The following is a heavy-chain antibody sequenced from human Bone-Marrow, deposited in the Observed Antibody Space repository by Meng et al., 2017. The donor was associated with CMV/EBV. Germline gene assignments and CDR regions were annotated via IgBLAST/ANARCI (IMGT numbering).Heavy chain of an antibody. CDR1: GGSFSGYY. D-gene: IGHD3-3*01. Sequence: SETLSLTCAVYGGSFSGYYWSWIRQPPGQGLEWIGEINHSGSTNDNPSLKSRVTISVDTSKNQFSLKLSSVTAADTAVYYCAREGRYYDFWSGYYKGTYYYYYGMDVWGQGTTVTVSS. V-gene: IGHV4-34*01. CDR3: AREGRYYDFWSGYYKGTYYYYYGMDV. J-gene: IGHJ6*02. CDR2: INHSGST.